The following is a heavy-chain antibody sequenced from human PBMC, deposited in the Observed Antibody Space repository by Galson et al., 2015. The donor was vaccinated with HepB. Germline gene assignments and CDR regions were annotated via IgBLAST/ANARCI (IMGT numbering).Heavy chain of an antibody. CDR1: GGTFSSYA. Sequence: SVKVSCKASGGTFSSYAISWVRQAPGQGLEWMGGIIPIFGTANYAQKFQGRVTITADESTSTAYMELSSLRSEDTAVYYCARRSQAGQQLGGGYYYYYYMDVWGKGTTVTVSS. V-gene: IGHV1-69*13. CDR3: ARRSQAGQQLGGGYYYYYYMDV. D-gene: IGHD6-13*01. CDR2: IIPIFGTA. J-gene: IGHJ6*03.